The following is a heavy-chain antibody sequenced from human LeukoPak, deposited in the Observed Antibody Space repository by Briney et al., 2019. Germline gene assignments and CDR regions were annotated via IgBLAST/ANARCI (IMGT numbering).Heavy chain of an antibody. CDR1: SGSINNYY. CDR2: VSYSGST. J-gene: IGHJ6*02. Sequence: PSETLSLTCTVSSGSINNYYWCWIRQPPGKGLEYIGYVSYSGSTDYKPSLKSRVTISVDTSKNQSYLRLSSVTARVTTVYYCARHTPVRHSSGYYYALDVWGQGTTVTVSS. V-gene: IGHV4-59*08. D-gene: IGHD2-15*01. CDR3: ARHTPVRHSSGYYYALDV.